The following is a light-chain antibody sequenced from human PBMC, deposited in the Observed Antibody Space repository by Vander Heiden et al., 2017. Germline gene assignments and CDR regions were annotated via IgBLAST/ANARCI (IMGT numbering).Light chain of an antibody. V-gene: IGKV1-39*01. CDR1: QSIGTS. Sequence: IQMTQSPSSLSASVGDRVTITCRAGQSIGTSLNWYQQNPGEAPKLLIYGASSLQTGVPSRFSGSGSGTEFTLTISGLQPEDSASFYCQQCYHTPTFGQGTKVEIK. CDR2: GAS. CDR3: QQCYHTPT. J-gene: IGKJ1*01.